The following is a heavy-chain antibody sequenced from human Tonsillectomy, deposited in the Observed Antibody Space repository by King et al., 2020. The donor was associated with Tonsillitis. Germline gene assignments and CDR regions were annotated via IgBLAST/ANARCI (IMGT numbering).Heavy chain of an antibody. V-gene: IGHV4-4*07. CDR2: IYISGTT. CDR1: GGSISNHY. Sequence: VQLQESGPGLVKPSETLSLTCTVSGGSISNHYWSWIRQSAGKGLEWIGRIYISGTTNYNPSLKSRVTMSVDTSKNQFSLRLTSVTAADSAVYYCARGGGLGWYFALWGRGTLVPVSS. CDR3: ARGGGLGWYFAL. D-gene: IGHD3-16*01. J-gene: IGHJ2*01.